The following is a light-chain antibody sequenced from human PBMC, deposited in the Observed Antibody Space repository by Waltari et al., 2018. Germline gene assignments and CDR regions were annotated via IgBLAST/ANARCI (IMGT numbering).Light chain of an antibody. CDR2: CAS. CDR3: QHYLRLPVT. Sequence: EIVLTQSPGTLSLSPGESATLSCRTSQSVTRALAWYQQKPGQAPRLLIYCASNRATGSPDMCSGSGSGTDFSLTISSLEPEDFAVYYCQHYLRLPVTFGQGTKVEVK. V-gene: IGKV3-20*01. J-gene: IGKJ1*01. CDR1: QSVTRA.